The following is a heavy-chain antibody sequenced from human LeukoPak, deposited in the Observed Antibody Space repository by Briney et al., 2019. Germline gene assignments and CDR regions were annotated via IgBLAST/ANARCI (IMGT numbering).Heavy chain of an antibody. CDR1: GGSFSGYY. J-gene: IGHJ4*02. Sequence: SETLSLTCAVYGGSFSGYYWSWIRQPPGKGLEWIGEINHSGSTNYNPSLKSRVTISVDTSKNQLSLKLSSVTAADTAVYYCARIWKGIFGVVTSPNPYYFDYWGQGTLVTVSS. V-gene: IGHV4-34*01. CDR3: ARIWKGIFGVVTSPNPYYFDY. CDR2: INHSGST. D-gene: IGHD3-3*01.